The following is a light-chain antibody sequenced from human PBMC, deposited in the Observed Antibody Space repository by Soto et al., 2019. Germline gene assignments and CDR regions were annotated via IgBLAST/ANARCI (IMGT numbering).Light chain of an antibody. CDR3: QQYGSPPRT. J-gene: IGKJ1*01. Sequence: EIVLTQSPGTLSLSPGERATLSCRASQSVIADYLAWYRQKPGQAPRLLIYGTSNRATDIPDRFSGTGSGTDFTLTISRLEPEDFAVYYCQQYGSPPRTFGQGTKVEIK. V-gene: IGKV3-20*01. CDR1: QSVIADY. CDR2: GTS.